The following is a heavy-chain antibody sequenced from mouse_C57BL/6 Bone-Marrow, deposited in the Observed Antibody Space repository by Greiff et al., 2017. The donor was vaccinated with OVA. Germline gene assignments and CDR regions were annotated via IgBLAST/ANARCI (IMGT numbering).Heavy chain of an antibody. CDR3: ARHGYGNYGTRYFDV. D-gene: IGHD2-10*02. Sequence: EVQVVESGGGLVKPGGSLKLSCAASGFTFSSYTMSWVRQTPEKRLEWVATISGGGGNTYYPDSVKGRFTISRDNAMNTLSLQMSSLRSEDTALYYCARHGYGNYGTRYFDVWGTGTTVTVSS. J-gene: IGHJ1*03. CDR1: GFTFSSYT. CDR2: ISGGGGNT. V-gene: IGHV5-9*01.